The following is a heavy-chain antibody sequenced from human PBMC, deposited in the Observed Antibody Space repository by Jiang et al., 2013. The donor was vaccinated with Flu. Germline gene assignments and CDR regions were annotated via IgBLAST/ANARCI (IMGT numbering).Heavy chain of an antibody. CDR1: GGSISSGSYY. CDR2: IYTSGST. J-gene: IGHJ6*02. V-gene: IGHV4-61*02. Sequence: GSGLVKPSQTLSLTCTVSGGSISSGSYYWSWIRQPAGKGLEWIGRIYTSGSTNYNPSLKSRVTISVDTSKNQFSLKLSSVTAADTAVYYCARDQYYYDSSGYLLEAYYYYGMDVWGQGTTVTVSS. CDR3: ARDQYYYDSSGYLLEAYYYYGMDV. D-gene: IGHD3-22*01.